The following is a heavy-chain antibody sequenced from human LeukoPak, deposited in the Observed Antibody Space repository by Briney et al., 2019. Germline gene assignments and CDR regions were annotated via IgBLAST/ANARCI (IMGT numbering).Heavy chain of an antibody. CDR1: GGSISSRTYY. CDR3: TRGAGWLIDY. D-gene: IGHD3-16*01. Sequence: SETLSLTCTVSGGSISSRTYYWGWIRQPPGKGLEWIGSIYYKGNTYFNPSLKSRVTISEGTSKNQFSLKLNSVTAADTGVYYCTRGAGWLIDYWGQGILVTVSS. CDR2: IYYKGNT. V-gene: IGHV4-39*07. J-gene: IGHJ4*02.